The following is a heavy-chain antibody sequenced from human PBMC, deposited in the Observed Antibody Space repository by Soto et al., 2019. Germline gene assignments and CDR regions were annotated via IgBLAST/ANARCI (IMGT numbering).Heavy chain of an antibody. V-gene: IGHV3-15*07. CDR3: ATAPGYWASAPLDY. CDR1: GLTFTNAW. J-gene: IGHJ4*02. CDR2: IKSHTDGGTT. D-gene: IGHD6-25*01. Sequence: VQLVESGGGLVKPGGSLRLSCTVSGLTFTNAWMTWVRQAPGKGLEWVARIKSHTDGGTTDYAAPLQGRFTISREDSRNTLFLQMNSLKTEDTAVYFCATAPGYWASAPLDYWGQGTLVTVSS.